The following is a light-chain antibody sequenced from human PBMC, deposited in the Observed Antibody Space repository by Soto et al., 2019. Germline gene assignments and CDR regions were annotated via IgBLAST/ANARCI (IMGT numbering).Light chain of an antibody. CDR1: SSDVGGYNY. J-gene: IGLJ1*01. CDR2: DVS. Sequence: SALTQPRSVSVSPGQSVTISCTGTSSDVGGYNYVSWYQQHPGKAPKLMIYDVSKRPSGVPDRFSGSKSGNTASLTISGLQAEDEADYYCCSYAGSYVYVFGTGTKVTV. V-gene: IGLV2-11*01. CDR3: CSYAGSYVYV.